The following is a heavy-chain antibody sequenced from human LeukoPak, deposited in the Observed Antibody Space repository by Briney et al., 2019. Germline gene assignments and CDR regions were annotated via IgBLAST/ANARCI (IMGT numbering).Heavy chain of an antibody. CDR2: INPNSGGT. J-gene: IGHJ3*02. V-gene: IGHV1-2*02. CDR1: RYTYTGYY. Sequence: ASVKVFCKASRYTYTGYYMHWVRQAPGQGLEWMGWINPNSGGTNYAQTFQGRVTMTRDTSISTAYMELSRLRSDDTAVYYCARASGSYYNSYAFDIWGQGTMVTVSS. CDR3: ARASGSYYNSYAFDI. D-gene: IGHD3-10*01.